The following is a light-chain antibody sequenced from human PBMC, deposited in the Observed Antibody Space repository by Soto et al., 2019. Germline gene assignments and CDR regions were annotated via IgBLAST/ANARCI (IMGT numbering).Light chain of an antibody. CDR2: DVT. CDR3: CSYAGNYTVI. CDR1: SSDVGGYDY. V-gene: IGLV2-11*01. J-gene: IGLJ2*01. Sequence: QLVLTQPRSVSGSPGQSVTISCTGTSSDVGGYDYVSWYQQHPDKAPKLIIFDVTKRPSGVPDHFSGSKSGNTASLTISGLQAEDEADYYCCSYAGNYTVIFGGGTKLTVL.